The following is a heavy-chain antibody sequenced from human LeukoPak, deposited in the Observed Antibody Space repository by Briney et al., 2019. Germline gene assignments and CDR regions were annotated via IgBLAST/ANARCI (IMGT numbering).Heavy chain of an antibody. V-gene: IGHV3-48*03. CDR2: ISSSGSTI. J-gene: IGHJ3*02. Sequence: PGGSLRLSCAASGFTFSSYEMNWVRQAPGKGLEWVSYISSSGSTIYYADSVKGRFTISRDNAKNSLFLQMNSLRAEDTAVYYCAKTVVVTGNPRAFDIWGQGTMVTVSS. D-gene: IGHD2-21*02. CDR1: GFTFSSYE. CDR3: AKTVVVTGNPRAFDI.